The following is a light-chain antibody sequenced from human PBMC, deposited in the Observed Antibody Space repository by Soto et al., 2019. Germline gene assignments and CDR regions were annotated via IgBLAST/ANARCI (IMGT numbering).Light chain of an antibody. V-gene: IGKV3-15*01. CDR3: QHYNNWPLT. J-gene: IGKJ3*01. Sequence: EIVMTQSPATLSVSPGERATLSCRASQSVSNNLAWYQQKPGQAPSLLIYGASIRAIDIPARFSGSGSGTECTLTISSLQSEDFAVYYCQHYNNWPLTFGPGTKVDIK. CDR1: QSVSNN. CDR2: GAS.